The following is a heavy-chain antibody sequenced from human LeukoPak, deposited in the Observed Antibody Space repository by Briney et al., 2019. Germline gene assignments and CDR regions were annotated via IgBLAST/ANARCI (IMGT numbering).Heavy chain of an antibody. CDR1: GFTFSSYE. J-gene: IGHJ6*03. Sequence: PGGSLRLSCAASGFTFSSYEMNWVRQAPGKGLEWVSYISNSGKTIYYADSVKGRFTISRDNAKNSLYLQMNSLRAEDTAVYYCAKLYRPGYFYYMDVWGQRDHGHRLL. V-gene: IGHV3-48*03. CDR2: ISNSGKTI. D-gene: IGHD2-2*01. CDR3: AKLYRPGYFYYMDV.